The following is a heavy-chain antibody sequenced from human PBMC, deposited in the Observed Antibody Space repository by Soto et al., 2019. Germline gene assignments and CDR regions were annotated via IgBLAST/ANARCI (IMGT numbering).Heavy chain of an antibody. CDR2: IIPIFGIA. Sequence: QVQLVQSGAEVKKPGSSVKVSCKASGGTFSSYALSWVRQAPGQGLEWMGRIIPIFGIANYAQKFQGRVPITADKSTSTGYLEMSSLRSEDTAVYYCAREYSSSDSTMDVWGKGTTVTVSS. CDR1: GGTFSSYA. V-gene: IGHV1-69*04. D-gene: IGHD6-6*01. J-gene: IGHJ6*03. CDR3: AREYSSSDSTMDV.